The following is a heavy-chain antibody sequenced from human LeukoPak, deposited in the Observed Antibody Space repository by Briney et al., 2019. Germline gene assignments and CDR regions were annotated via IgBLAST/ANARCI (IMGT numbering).Heavy chain of an antibody. V-gene: IGHV3-11*06. CDR2: ISSSGDYT. J-gene: IGHJ4*02. D-gene: IGHD5-12*01. CDR1: GFTFSDYY. CDR3: ARDSKLRADSGYDLADC. Sequence: GGSLRLSCAASGFTFSDYYMSWMRQAPGKGLEWVSYISSSGDYTNYADSVKGRFTISRDNAKNSLYLQMNSLRAEDTAVYYCARDSKLRADSGYDLADCRGQGTLVTVSS.